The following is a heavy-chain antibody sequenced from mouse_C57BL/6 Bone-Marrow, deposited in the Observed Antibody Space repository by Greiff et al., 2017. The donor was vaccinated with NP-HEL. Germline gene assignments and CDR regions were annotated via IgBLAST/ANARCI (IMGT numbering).Heavy chain of an antibody. J-gene: IGHJ4*01. V-gene: IGHV1-69*01. Sequence: QQSCKASGYTFTSYWMHWVKQRPGQGLEWIGEIDPSDSYTNYNQKFKGKSTLTVDKSSSTAYMQLSSLTSEDSAVYYCAREAQASYYAMDYWGQGTSVTVSS. CDR3: AREAQASYYAMDY. CDR1: GYTFTSYW. D-gene: IGHD3-2*02. CDR2: IDPSDSYT.